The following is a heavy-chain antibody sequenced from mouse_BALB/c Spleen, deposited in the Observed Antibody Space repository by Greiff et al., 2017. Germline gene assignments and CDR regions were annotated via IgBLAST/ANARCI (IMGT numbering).Heavy chain of an antibody. Sequence: QVQLQQSGAELVKPGASVKLSCKPSGYTFTSYWIQWVKQRPGQGLGWIGEIFPGTGTTYYNEKFKGKATLTIDTSSSTAYMQLSSLTSEDSAVYFCARTGTHYAMDYWGQGTSVTVSS. J-gene: IGHJ4*01. D-gene: IGHD4-1*01. CDR1: GYTFTSYW. V-gene: IGHV1S132*01. CDR3: ARTGTHYAMDY. CDR2: IFPGTGTT.